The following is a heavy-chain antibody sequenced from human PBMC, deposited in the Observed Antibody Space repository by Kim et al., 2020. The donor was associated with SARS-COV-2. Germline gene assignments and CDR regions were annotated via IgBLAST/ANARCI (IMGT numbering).Heavy chain of an antibody. J-gene: IGHJ5*02. CDR1: GYTFTSYG. Sequence: ASVKVSCKASGYTFTSYGISWVRQAPGQGLEWMGWISAYNGNTNYAQKLQGRVTMTTDTSTSTAYMELRSLRSDDTAVYYCAREPDEEAAAGEGGWFDPWGQGTLVTVSS. CDR2: ISAYNGNT. CDR3: AREPDEEAAAGEGGWFDP. D-gene: IGHD6-13*01. V-gene: IGHV1-18*01.